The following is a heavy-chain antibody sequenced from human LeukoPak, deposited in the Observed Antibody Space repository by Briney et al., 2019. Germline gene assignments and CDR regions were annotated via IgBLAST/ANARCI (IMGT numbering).Heavy chain of an antibody. D-gene: IGHD6-19*01. J-gene: IGHJ4*02. CDR3: MKSVSAGLRVIDF. Sequence: GRSLRLSCAASGFAFSSCGMHWVRQAPGQGLEWVAFISFDGSNIYSANSVKGRFTISRDNFTSTLFLQMNNLRAEDTAIYYCMKSVSAGLRVIDFWRQGTLVTVSS. CDR2: ISFDGSNI. V-gene: IGHV3-30*18. CDR1: GFAFSSCG.